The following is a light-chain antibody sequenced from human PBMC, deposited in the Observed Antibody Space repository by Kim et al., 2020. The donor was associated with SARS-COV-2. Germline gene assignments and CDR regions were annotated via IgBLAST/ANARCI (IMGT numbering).Light chain of an antibody. CDR2: YDT. J-gene: IGLJ2*01. Sequence: VATGKTARLTCGGIIIRTKNVHWYQHKPGQAPVLVIYYDTERPSGIPERFSGSNSGNTATLTINGVEPGDEADYYCQLWDDISEQVFGGGTQLTVL. CDR1: IIRTKN. CDR3: QLWDDISEQV. V-gene: IGLV3-21*04.